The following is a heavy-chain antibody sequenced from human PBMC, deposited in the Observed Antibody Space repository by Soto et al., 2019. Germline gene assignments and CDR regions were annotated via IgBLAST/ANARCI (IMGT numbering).Heavy chain of an antibody. CDR1: GGSISSYY. Sequence: PSETLSLTCTVSGGSISSYYWSWIRQPAGKGLEWIGRIYTSGSTNYNPSLKSRVTMSVDTSKNQFSLKLSSVTAADTAVYYCARDLYCSSTSCYAHYGMDVWGQGTTATVSS. D-gene: IGHD2-2*01. CDR2: IYTSGST. CDR3: ARDLYCSSTSCYAHYGMDV. V-gene: IGHV4-4*07. J-gene: IGHJ6*02.